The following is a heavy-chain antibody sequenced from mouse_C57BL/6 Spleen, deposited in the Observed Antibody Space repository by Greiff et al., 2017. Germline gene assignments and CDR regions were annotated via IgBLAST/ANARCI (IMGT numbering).Heavy chain of an antibody. J-gene: IGHJ1*03. CDR1: GYAFSSSW. V-gene: IGHV1-82*01. CDR2: IYPGDGDT. Sequence: QVQLQQSGPELVKPGASVKISCKASGYAFSSSWMNWVKQRPGKGLEWIGRIYPGDGDTNYNGKFKGKATLTADKSSSTAYMQLSSLTSEDSAVYCCARRGLGRGWYFDVWGTGTTVTVSS. CDR3: ARRGLGRGWYFDV. D-gene: IGHD4-1*01.